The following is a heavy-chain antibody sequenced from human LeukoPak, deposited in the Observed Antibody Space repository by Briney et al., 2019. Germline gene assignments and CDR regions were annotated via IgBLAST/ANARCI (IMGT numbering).Heavy chain of an antibody. J-gene: IGHJ4*02. CDR2: ISHVGSNK. CDR3: ARDFLRRGYDFWSGYYDY. D-gene: IGHD3-3*01. V-gene: IGHV3-30-3*01. Sequence: GGSLRLSCAASGFTFSSFVMHWVRQAPGKGLEWVAVISHVGSNKYYADSVQGRFSISRDNSKNTLYLQMNSLRAEDTAVYYCARDFLRRGYDFWSGYYDYWGQGALVTVSS. CDR1: GFTFSSFV.